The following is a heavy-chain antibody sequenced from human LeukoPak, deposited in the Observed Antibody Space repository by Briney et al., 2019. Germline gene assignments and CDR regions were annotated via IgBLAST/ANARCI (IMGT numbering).Heavy chain of an antibody. V-gene: IGHV3-15*01. CDR3: TTGMRY. CDR1: GFTFSNAW. Sequence: GGSLRLSCAASGFTFSNAWMSCVRQAPGKGREWFGRIKNKTDGGTTDYAAHVKGRLTISRDDSKNTLYLQMNSMKTEDTAVYYCTTGMRYWGQGTLVTVSS. J-gene: IGHJ4*02. CDR2: IKNKTDGGTT.